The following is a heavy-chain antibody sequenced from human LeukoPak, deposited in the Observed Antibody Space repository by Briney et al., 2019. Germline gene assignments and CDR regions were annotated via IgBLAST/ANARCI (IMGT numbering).Heavy chain of an antibody. CDR2: IYYSGST. V-gene: IGHV4-59*01. D-gene: IGHD1-26*01. CDR1: GGSISTYY. J-gene: IGHJ4*02. CDR3: ARSSSSGSYWADY. Sequence: SETLPLTCSVPGGSISTYYWSWIRQPPGKGLEWIGYIYYSGSTNYNPSLKSRVTISVDTSKNQFSLKLSSVTAADTAVYYCARSSSSGSYWADYWGQGTLVTVSS.